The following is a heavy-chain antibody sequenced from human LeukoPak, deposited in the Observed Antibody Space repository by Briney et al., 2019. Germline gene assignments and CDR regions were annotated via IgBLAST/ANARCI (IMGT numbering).Heavy chain of an antibody. D-gene: IGHD2-15*01. CDR1: GFIFSDYG. CDR3: AKAADCSGISCYLRWFEP. CDR2: TRFDGSIK. J-gene: IGHJ5*02. V-gene: IGHV3-30*02. Sequence: GGSLRLSCAVSGFIFSDYGFHWVRQAPGKGLEWVAVTRFDGSIKQYADSVKGRFTISRDNSKNTLYLQMNSLRAEDTAVYYCAKAADCSGISCYLRWFEPWGEGTLVTVSS.